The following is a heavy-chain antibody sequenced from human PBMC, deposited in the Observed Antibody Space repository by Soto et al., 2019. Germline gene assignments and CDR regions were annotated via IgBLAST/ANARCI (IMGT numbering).Heavy chain of an antibody. CDR2: IRGSGGST. CDR3: AKSADQVRFLEWLFYFDD. CDR1: GFTCSSDA. Sequence: EVQLLESGGGLVQPGGSLRLSCAASGFTCSSDAMSWVRQAPGNGLEWFSAIRGSGGSTYYADSVMGRFTISRDNSKNTMYRQMNSLRAEDTAVYYCAKSADQVRFLEWLFYFDDWGQGTLVTVSS. V-gene: IGHV3-23*01. J-gene: IGHJ4*02. D-gene: IGHD3-3*01.